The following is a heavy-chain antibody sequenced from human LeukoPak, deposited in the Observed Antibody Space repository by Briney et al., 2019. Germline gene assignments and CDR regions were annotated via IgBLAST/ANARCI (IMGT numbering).Heavy chain of an antibody. V-gene: IGHV1-24*01. Sequence: ASVKVSFKVSGYTLTELSIHWVRQAPGKGEEWMGGFDPEDGETIYAQKLQGRVTMTADTSTDTGYMELSSLRSEDTAVYYCATDQRGAGLGFVYGSGSFNGLDVWGQGTTVTVSS. J-gene: IGHJ6*02. CDR1: GYTLTELS. CDR2: FDPEDGET. D-gene: IGHD3-10*01. CDR3: ATDQRGAGLGFVYGSGSFNGLDV.